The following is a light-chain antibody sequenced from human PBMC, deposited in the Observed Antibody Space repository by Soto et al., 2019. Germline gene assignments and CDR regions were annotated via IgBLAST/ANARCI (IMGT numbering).Light chain of an antibody. V-gene: IGLV2-14*01. J-gene: IGLJ1*01. CDR3: SSYASSSTLYV. CDR1: SSDVGGYSY. CDR2: EVS. Sequence: ALTQPASVSGSPGQSITISCTGTSSDVGGYSYVSWYQQHPGKAPKLMIYEVSNRPSGVSNRFSGSKSGNTASLTISGLQAEDEADYYCSSYASSSTLYVFGTGTKVTVL.